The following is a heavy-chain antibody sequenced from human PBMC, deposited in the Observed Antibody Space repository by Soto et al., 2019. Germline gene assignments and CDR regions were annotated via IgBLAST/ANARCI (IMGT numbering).Heavy chain of an antibody. V-gene: IGHV3-11*01. D-gene: IGHD3-10*01. Sequence: QVQLVESGGGLVKPGGSVRLSCTASGFTFSDYYMGWIRQAPGEGLEYMSYISISGTSVYYADSVKGRFTISRDNTRNSLYLQMNSLSAEDTAMYHCARVLYGSGTNWFDPWGQGALVTVSS. CDR2: ISISGTSV. CDR1: GFTFSDYY. CDR3: ARVLYGSGTNWFDP. J-gene: IGHJ5*02.